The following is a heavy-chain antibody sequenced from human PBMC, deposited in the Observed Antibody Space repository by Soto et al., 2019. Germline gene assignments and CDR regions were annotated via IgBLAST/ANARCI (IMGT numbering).Heavy chain of an antibody. Sequence: LKISCKGSGYSFTTYWIGWVRQMPGKGLEWMGIIYPGDSDTRYSPSFQGQVTFSADKSISTAYLQWSSLKASDTAIYYCARHRGYCSGTSCYSYYFDYWGQGTLVTVSS. D-gene: IGHD2-2*01. CDR2: IYPGDSDT. CDR3: ARHRGYCSGTSCYSYYFDY. J-gene: IGHJ4*02. V-gene: IGHV5-51*01. CDR1: GYSFTTYW.